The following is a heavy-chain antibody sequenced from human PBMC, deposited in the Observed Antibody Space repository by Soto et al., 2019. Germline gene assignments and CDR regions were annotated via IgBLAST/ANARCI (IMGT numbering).Heavy chain of an antibody. V-gene: IGHV3-21*01. J-gene: IGHJ6*02. D-gene: IGHD3-10*01. CDR1: GFTFSSYS. CDR3: ARGITNSGDFFYYDHGMDV. Sequence: GGSLRLSCAASGFTFSSYSMKWVRQAPGKGLEWVSSISRSSSYIYYADSVKGRFTISRDSAKNSLYLQMNSLRAEDTAVYYCARGITNSGDFFYYDHGMDVWGQGTTVTVSS. CDR2: ISRSSSYI.